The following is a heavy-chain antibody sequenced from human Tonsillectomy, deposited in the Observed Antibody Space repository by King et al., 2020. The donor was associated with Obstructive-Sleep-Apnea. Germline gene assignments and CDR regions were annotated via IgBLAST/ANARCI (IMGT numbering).Heavy chain of an antibody. CDR1: GFTFNYYA. V-gene: IGHV3-23*04. Sequence: VQLVESGGGWVKPGGSLRLSCAASGFTFNYYAMSWVRQAPGKGLEWVSAISGSADTTYYADSVKGRFTISRDNSKNMLYLQMNSLRAEDTAVYYCAKDLGTEGFDYWGQGSLVTVSS. J-gene: IGHJ4*02. CDR2: ISGSADTT. D-gene: IGHD3/OR15-3a*01. CDR3: AKDLGTEGFDY.